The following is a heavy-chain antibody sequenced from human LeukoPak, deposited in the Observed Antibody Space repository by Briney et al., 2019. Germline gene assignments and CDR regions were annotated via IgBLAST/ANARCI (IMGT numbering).Heavy chain of an antibody. CDR3: ATYSSSNGREFQY. CDR1: GFTFSSYA. V-gene: IGHV3-30-3*01. CDR2: ISYDGSNK. Sequence: GGSLRLSCAASGFTFSSYAMHWVRQAPGKGLEWVAVISYDGSNKYYADSVKGRFTISRDNAKNSLYLQMNSLRAEDTAVYYCATYSSSNGREFQYWGQGTLVTVSS. D-gene: IGHD2-2*01. J-gene: IGHJ1*01.